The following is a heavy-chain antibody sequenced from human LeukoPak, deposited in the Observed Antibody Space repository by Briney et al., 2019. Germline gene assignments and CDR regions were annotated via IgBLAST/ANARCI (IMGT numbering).Heavy chain of an antibody. J-gene: IGHJ5*02. V-gene: IGHV1-46*01. CDR2: INPSGGST. CDR1: GYTFTSYY. Sequence: ASVKVSCKASGYTFTSYYMHWVRQAPGQGLEWMGIINPSGGSTSYAQKFQGRVTMTRDTSISTAYMELSRLRSDDTAVYYCARDGGLGWFDPWGQGTLVTVSS. CDR3: ARDGGLGWFDP. D-gene: IGHD3-3*01.